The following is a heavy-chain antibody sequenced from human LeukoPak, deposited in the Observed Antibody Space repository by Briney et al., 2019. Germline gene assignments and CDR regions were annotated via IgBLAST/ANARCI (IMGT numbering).Heavy chain of an antibody. CDR1: GYTFPSYD. Sequence: ASVKVSCKASGYTFPSYDINWVRQATGLGLEWMGWMNPNSGNTGYAQKFQDRVTMTRKTSISTAYMELSSLRSEDTAVYYCARGIAAAGISDYMDVWGKGTTVTVSS. CDR2: MNPNSGNT. J-gene: IGHJ6*03. CDR3: ARGIAAAGISDYMDV. V-gene: IGHV1-8*01. D-gene: IGHD6-13*01.